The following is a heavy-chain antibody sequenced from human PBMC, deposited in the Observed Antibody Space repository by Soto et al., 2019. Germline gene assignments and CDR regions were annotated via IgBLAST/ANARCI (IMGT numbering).Heavy chain of an antibody. CDR2: IDPSDSYT. Sequence: RESLKISCQASGYRFTSYWITWVRQMPGKGLEWMGRIDPSDSYTRYSPSFEGQVTISADRSITTAYLQWSSLKASDTAMYYCARRTDMGTLVWLDTWGQGPLGTSPQ. CDR1: GYRFTSYW. D-gene: IGHD5-18*01. V-gene: IGHV5-10-1*04. J-gene: IGHJ5*02. CDR3: ARRTDMGTLVWLDT.